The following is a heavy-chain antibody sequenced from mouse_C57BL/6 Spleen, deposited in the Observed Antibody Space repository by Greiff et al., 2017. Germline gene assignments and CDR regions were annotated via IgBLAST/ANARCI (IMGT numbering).Heavy chain of an antibody. J-gene: IGHJ4*01. V-gene: IGHV1-81*01. CDR2: IYPRSGNT. CDR3: ARRGVSSAFEFALWC. CDR1: GYTFTSYG. D-gene: IGHD1-1*01. Sequence: VQVEESGAELARPGASVKLSCKASGYTFTSYGISWVKQRTGQGLEWIGEIYPRSGNTYYNEKFKGKATLTADKSSSTAYMELRSLTSEDSAVYFCARRGVSSAFEFALWCWGKGASVTVA.